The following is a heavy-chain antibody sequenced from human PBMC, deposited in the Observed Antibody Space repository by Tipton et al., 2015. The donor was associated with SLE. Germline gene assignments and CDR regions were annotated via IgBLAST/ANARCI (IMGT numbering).Heavy chain of an antibody. Sequence: QLVQSGAEVKKPGASVKVSCKASGYTFTSYGISWVRQAPGQGLEWMGWISAYNGNTNYAQKLQGRVTMTTDTSTSTAYMELRSLRSDDTAVYYCAREEAPFWSGLYYYYYGMDVWGQGTTVTVSS. D-gene: IGHD3-3*01. CDR1: GYTFTSYG. V-gene: IGHV1-18*01. CDR3: AREEAPFWSGLYYYYYGMDV. J-gene: IGHJ6*02. CDR2: ISAYNGNT.